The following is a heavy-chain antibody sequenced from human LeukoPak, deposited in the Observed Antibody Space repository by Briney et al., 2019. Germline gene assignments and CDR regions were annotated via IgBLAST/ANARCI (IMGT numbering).Heavy chain of an antibody. J-gene: IGHJ4*02. V-gene: IGHV4-59*01. Sequence: SETLSLTCTVSGGSISSYYWSWIRQPPGKGLEWIGYIYYSRSTNYNPSLKSRVTISVDTSKNQFSLKLSSVTAADTAVYYCARGRVGSSWVNFDYWGQGTLVTVSS. CDR3: ARGRVGSSWVNFDY. CDR1: GGSISSYY. CDR2: IYYSRST. D-gene: IGHD6-13*01.